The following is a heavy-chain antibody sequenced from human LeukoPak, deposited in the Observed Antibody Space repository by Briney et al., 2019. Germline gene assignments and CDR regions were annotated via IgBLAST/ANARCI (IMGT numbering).Heavy chain of an antibody. CDR3: ARVYQSAEYYFDY. Sequence: PSETLSLTCTVSGGSIDSYYWSWIRQPPGKGLEWIGYIYYTGSTEYHPSLKSRVTISLDTSKNQFSLKLTSVTAADTTVYYCARVYQSAEYYFDYWGQGNLVSVSS. J-gene: IGHJ4*02. CDR1: GGSIDSYY. CDR2: IYYTGST. D-gene: IGHD2-2*01. V-gene: IGHV4-59*01.